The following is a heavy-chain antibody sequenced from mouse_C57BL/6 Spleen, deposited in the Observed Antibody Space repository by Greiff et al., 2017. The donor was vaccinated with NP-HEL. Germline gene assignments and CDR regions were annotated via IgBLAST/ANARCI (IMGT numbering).Heavy chain of an antibody. CDR3: ARDPEDYAMDY. Sequence: EVKVVESEGGLVQPGSSMKLSCTASGFTFSDYYMAWVRQVPEKGLEWVANINYDGSSTYYLDSLKSRFIISRDNAKNILYLQMSSLKSEDTATYYCARDPEDYAMDYWGQGTSVTVSS. CDR2: INYDGSST. CDR1: GFTFSDYY. V-gene: IGHV5-16*01. J-gene: IGHJ4*01.